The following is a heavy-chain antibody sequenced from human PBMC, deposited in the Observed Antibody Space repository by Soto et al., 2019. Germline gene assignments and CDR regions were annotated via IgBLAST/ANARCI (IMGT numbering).Heavy chain of an antibody. CDR3: AKGTRWQQLVMTWDQ. J-gene: IGHJ4*02. CDR1: GFTFSDYA. Sequence: GGSLRLSCVASGFTFSDYAMSWVRQAPGKGLEWVSTISGSADSIDYADSVKGRFIISRDNSKNTLYLQMNSLTADDTAVYYWAKGTRWQQLVMTWDQGGQGTLVTVSS. D-gene: IGHD1-26*01. CDR2: ISGSADSI. V-gene: IGHV3-23*01.